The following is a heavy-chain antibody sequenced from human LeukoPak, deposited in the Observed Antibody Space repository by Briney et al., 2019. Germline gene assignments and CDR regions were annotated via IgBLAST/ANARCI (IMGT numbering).Heavy chain of an antibody. V-gene: IGHV3-23*01. CDR2: ISSNADHT. Sequence: PGGSLRLSCAASIFTFDNDAMAWVRQAPGKGLEWVSAISSNADHTFYAKSVKGRFTISRDNSRNILYLEMSSLRAEDTAVYYCARAEQWLATVTWGQGTLVTVSS. D-gene: IGHD6-19*01. CDR1: IFTFDNDA. J-gene: IGHJ4*02. CDR3: ARAEQWLATVT.